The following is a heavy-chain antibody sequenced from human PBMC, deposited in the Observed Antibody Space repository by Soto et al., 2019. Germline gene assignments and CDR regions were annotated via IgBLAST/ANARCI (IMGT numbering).Heavy chain of an antibody. CDR1: GYTVSSNY. CDR3: ARDPRFGNFGY. CDR2: IYSGGST. Sequence: GGSLRLSCAATGYTVSSNYMSWVRQAPGKGLEWVSVIYSGGSTYYADSVKGRFTISRDNSKNTLYLQMNSLRAEDTAVYYCARDPRFGNFGYWGQGTLVTVSS. V-gene: IGHV3-66*01. J-gene: IGHJ4*02. D-gene: IGHD3-3*01.